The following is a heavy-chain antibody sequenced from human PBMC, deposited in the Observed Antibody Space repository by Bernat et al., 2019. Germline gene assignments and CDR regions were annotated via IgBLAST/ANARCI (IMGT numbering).Heavy chain of an antibody. CDR3: AHRSCDSTASQPYYYYTMDV. Sequence: QITLKESGPTLVKPTQPLTLTCTFSGFSLITRGVGVGWIRQPPGKALEWLALVYWEDDKRYSPSLKSRLTVTKDTSRNQVALTLTNVDPMDTGTYYCAHRSCDSTASQPYYYYTMDVWGHGTTVTVSS. D-gene: IGHD2/OR15-2a*01. CDR2: VYWEDDK. V-gene: IGHV2-5*02. CDR1: GFSLITRGVG. J-gene: IGHJ6*02.